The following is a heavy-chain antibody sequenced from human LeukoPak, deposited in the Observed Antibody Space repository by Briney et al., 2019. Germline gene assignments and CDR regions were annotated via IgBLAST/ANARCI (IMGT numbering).Heavy chain of an antibody. CDR3: ARGSYYYDSSGQGYVDY. V-gene: IGHV1-2*02. CDR2: INPNSGGT. D-gene: IGHD3-22*01. Sequence: ASVNVSCKASGYTFTGYYMHWVRQAPGQGLEWMGWINPNSGGTNYAQKFQGRVTMTRDTSISTAYMELTRLRSDDTAVYYCARGSYYYDSSGQGYVDYWGQGTLVTVSS. J-gene: IGHJ4*02. CDR1: GYTFTGYY.